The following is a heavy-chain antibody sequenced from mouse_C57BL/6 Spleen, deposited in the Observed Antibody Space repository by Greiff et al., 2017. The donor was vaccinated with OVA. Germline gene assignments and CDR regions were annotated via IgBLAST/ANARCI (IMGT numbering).Heavy chain of an antibody. CDR1: GFTFSDYY. V-gene: IGHV5-16*01. CDR2: INYDGSST. D-gene: IGHD1-1*01. Sequence: EVKLMESEGGLVQPGSSMKLSCTASGFTFSDYYMAWVRQVPEKGLEWVANINYDGSSTYYLDSLKSRFIISRDNAKNILYLQMSSLKSEDTATYYCARERGSSDYAMDYWGQGTSVTVSS. J-gene: IGHJ4*01. CDR3: ARERGSSDYAMDY.